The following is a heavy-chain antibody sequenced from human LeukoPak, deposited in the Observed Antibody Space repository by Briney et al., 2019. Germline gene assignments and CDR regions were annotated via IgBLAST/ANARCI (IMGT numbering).Heavy chain of an antibody. CDR2: INHNGNVN. CDR3: AGGGGLDV. Sequence: GGSLRLSCAASGFTFSSYWMNWARQAPGKGLEWVASINHNGNVNYYVDSVKGRFTISRDNAKNSLYLQVSNLRAEDTAVYFCAGGGGLDVWGQGATVTVSS. CDR1: GFTFSSYW. J-gene: IGHJ6*02. V-gene: IGHV3-7*03. D-gene: IGHD3-16*01.